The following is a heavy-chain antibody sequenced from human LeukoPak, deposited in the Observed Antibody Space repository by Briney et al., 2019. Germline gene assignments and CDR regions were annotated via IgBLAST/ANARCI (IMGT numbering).Heavy chain of an antibody. CDR2: IYHSGSI. Sequence: SETLSLTCTVSGYSISSGYYWGWIRQPPGKGLEWIGSIYHSGSIYDNPSLKSRINISIDTSKNQFSLKLSSVTAADTAVYYCAREGDDSGTYFDSWGQGTLVTVSS. CDR1: GYSISSGYY. D-gene: IGHD1-26*01. V-gene: IGHV4-38-2*02. J-gene: IGHJ4*02. CDR3: AREGDDSGTYFDS.